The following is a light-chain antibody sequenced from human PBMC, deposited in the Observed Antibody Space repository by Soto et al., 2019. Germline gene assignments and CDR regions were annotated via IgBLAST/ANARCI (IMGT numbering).Light chain of an antibody. V-gene: IGKV3-11*01. J-gene: IGKJ4*01. Sequence: EIVLTQSPATLSLSPGERATLSCRASQSVSSYLAWYQQKPGQAPRLLIYDASNRATGIPARFSGSGSGTDFTLTISSLEPEDFAVYYCQQRYIWPPITFGGGTKVDIK. CDR1: QSVSSY. CDR2: DAS. CDR3: QQRYIWPPIT.